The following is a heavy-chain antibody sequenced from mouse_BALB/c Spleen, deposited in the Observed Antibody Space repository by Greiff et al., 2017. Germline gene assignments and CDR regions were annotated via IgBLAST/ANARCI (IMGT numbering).Heavy chain of an antibody. J-gene: IGHJ2*01. CDR1: GYTFTSYW. CDR3: ARSLFDY. Sequence: VKLMESGAELARPGASVKLSCKASGYTFTSYWMQWVKQRPGQGLEWIGAIYPGDGDTRYTQKFKGKATLTADKSSSTAYMQLSSLASEDSAVYYCARSLFDYWGQGTTLTVAS. V-gene: IGHV1-87*01. CDR2: IYPGDGDT.